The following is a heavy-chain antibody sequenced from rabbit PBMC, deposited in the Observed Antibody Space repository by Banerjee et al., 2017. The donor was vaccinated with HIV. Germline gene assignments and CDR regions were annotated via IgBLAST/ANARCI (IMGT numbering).Heavy chain of an antibody. V-gene: IGHV1S40*01. CDR2: IDTGSSGST. D-gene: IGHD2-1*01. CDR3: ARDPINGDGFALDL. Sequence: QSLEESGGDLVQPEGSLALTCKASGFTISSSYYMCWVRQAPGKGLEWIACIDTGSSGSTYYASWAKGRFTISKTSSTTVTLQMTSLTAADTATYFCARDPINGDGFALDLWGPGTLVTVS. CDR1: GFTISSSYY. J-gene: IGHJ4*01.